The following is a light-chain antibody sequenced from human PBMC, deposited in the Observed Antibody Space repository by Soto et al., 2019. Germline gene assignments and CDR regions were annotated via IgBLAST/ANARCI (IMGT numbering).Light chain of an antibody. CDR1: SSDVGAYDY. CDR3: SSYSSANTVI. CDR2: EVT. Sequence: QSALTQPPSASGSPGQSVTISCTGTSSDVGAYDYVFWYQHHPGRAPKLIISEVTKRPSGVPDRFSGSKSGNTASLTVSGLQADDEAEYYCSSYSSANTVIFGGGTKLTVL. J-gene: IGLJ2*01. V-gene: IGLV2-8*01.